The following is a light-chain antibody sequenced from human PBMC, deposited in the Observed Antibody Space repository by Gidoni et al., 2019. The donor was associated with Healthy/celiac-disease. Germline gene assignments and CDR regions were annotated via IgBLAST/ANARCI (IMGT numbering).Light chain of an antibody. J-gene: IGKJ4*01. CDR2: AAS. CDR1: QGISSY. V-gene: IGKV1-8*01. Sequence: AIRITQSPSSLSASTGDRVTITCRARQGISSYLAWYQQKPGKAPKLLIYAASTLQSGVPSRFSVSGSGTDFTLTISCLQSEDFATYYCQQYYSYPLTFGGWTKVEIK. CDR3: QQYYSYPLT.